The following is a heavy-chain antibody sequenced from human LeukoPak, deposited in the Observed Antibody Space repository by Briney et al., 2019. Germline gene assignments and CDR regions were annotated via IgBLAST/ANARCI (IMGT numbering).Heavy chain of an antibody. CDR1: GYTFTGYY. CDR2: INPNSGGT. CDR3: AREEQQLVWTDAYYYMDV. D-gene: IGHD6-13*01. J-gene: IGHJ6*03. V-gene: IGHV1-2*06. Sequence: ASVKVSCKASGYTFTGYYMHWVRQAPRQGLEWMGRINPNSGGTNYAQKFQGRVTMTRDTSISTAYMELSRLRSDDTAVSYCAREEQQLVWTDAYYYMDVWGKGTTVTVSS.